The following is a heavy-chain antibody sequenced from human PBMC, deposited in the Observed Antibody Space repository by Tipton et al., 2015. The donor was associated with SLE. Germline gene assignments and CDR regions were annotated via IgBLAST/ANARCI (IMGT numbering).Heavy chain of an antibody. V-gene: IGHV4-61*02. CDR2: IYTSGST. J-gene: IGHJ6*02. CDR3: ARNDGMDV. Sequence: LRLSCTVSGGSISSSSYYWGWIRQPAGKGLEWIGRIYTSGSTNYNPSLKSRVTMSVDTSKNQFSLKLSSVTAADTAVYYCARNDGMDVWGQGTTVTVSS. CDR1: GGSISSSSYY.